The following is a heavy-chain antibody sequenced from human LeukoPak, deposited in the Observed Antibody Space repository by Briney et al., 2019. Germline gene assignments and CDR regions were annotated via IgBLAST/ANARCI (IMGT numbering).Heavy chain of an antibody. D-gene: IGHD2-21*02. Sequence: KPSETLSLTCAVYGGSFSGYYWSWIRQLPGKGLEWIGEINHSGSTNYNPSLKSRVTISVDTSKNQFSLKLSSVTAADTAVYYCARGLFVVVTLWGQGTMVTVSS. J-gene: IGHJ3*01. CDR2: INHSGST. CDR1: GGSFSGYY. CDR3: ARGLFVVVTL. V-gene: IGHV4-34*01.